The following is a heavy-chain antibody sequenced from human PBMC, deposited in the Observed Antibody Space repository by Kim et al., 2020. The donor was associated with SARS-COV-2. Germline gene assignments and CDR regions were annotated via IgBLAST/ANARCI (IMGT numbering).Heavy chain of an antibody. Sequence: SVKVSCKASGFTFTSSAVQWVRQARGQRLEWIGWIVVGSGNTNYAQKFQERVTITRDMSTSTAYMELSSLRSEDTAVYYCAAVPLLARGCSGGSCYSRVIAFDTWGQGTMVTVSS. J-gene: IGHJ3*02. CDR3: AAVPLLARGCSGGSCYSRVIAFDT. D-gene: IGHD2-15*01. V-gene: IGHV1-58*01. CDR1: GFTFTSSA. CDR2: IVVGSGNT.